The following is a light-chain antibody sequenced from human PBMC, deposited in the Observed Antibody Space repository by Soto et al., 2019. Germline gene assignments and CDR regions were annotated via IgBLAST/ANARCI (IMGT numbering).Light chain of an antibody. Sequence: QSVLTQPASVSGSPGQSITISCTGTSSDVDFYNFVSWYQQHPGKAPKLMIYEVSNRSSGVSSRFSGSESGNTASLTISGLRAEDEADYYCSSSTISSYIFGTGTKVTVL. V-gene: IGLV2-14*01. J-gene: IGLJ1*01. CDR1: SSDVDFYNF. CDR2: EVS. CDR3: SSSTISSYI.